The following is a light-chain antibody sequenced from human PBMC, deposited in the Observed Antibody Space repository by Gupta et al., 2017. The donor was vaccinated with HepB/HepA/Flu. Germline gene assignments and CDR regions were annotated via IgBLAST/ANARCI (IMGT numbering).Light chain of an antibody. CDR1: KLGAKY. V-gene: IGLV3-1*01. J-gene: IGLJ3*02. CDR3: QAWDSSIGV. Sequence: SYELTQPPSVSVSPGQTASITCSGDKLGAKYACWYQQKPGQSPVLVIYEHSKRPSGIPGRFAGYKAGNTATLTISGTQAVDEADYYCQAWDSSIGVFGGGTKVTVL. CDR2: EHS.